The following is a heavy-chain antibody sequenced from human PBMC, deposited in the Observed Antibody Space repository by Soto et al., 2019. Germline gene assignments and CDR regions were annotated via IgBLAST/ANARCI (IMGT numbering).Heavy chain of an antibody. CDR2: VNPSGGHT. D-gene: IGHD2-21*02. CDR1: GDTFTDYY. Sequence: QVQLVQSGAEVKKPGASVKVSCKASGDTFTDYYIHWVRQAPGQGLEWMGTVNPSGGHTTYAQHFLGRMTMTRDTSTRKLYMELTSLTSEDTAVYYCARGGHVVVVTAALDYWGQGTLVTVSS. V-gene: IGHV1-46*01. CDR3: ARGGHVVVVTAALDY. J-gene: IGHJ4*02.